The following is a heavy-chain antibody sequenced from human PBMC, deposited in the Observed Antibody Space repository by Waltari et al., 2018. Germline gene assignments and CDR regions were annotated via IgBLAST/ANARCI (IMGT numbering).Heavy chain of an antibody. CDR3: ARADYYYDKNWFDP. Sequence: QVQLQESGPGLVKPSQTLSLTCTVSGVSISSGDDHWNWIRQPPGKGLEWIGYVYYSGSTYDNPSLNSRLTISVDTSKNQFYLHLNSVTAADTAVYYCARADYYYDKNWFDPWGQGTPVTVSS. V-gene: IGHV4-30-4*08. D-gene: IGHD3-22*01. CDR1: GVSISSGDDH. J-gene: IGHJ5*02. CDR2: VYYSGST.